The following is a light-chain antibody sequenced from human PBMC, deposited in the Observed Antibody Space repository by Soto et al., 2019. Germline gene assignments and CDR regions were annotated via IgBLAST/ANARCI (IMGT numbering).Light chain of an antibody. CDR3: QQPYSAPPL. Sequence: DIKMNESRSTLSASIGDRVTLTCRASQSIGTNLNWYQLVPGNAPKLLFYSVSSLQSGVSSMFSGSGSGTDFTLSLSLLQREDFAPYYCQQPYSAPPLFGQGTKVDI. CDR1: QSIGTN. CDR2: SVS. J-gene: IGKJ1*01. V-gene: IGKV1-39*01.